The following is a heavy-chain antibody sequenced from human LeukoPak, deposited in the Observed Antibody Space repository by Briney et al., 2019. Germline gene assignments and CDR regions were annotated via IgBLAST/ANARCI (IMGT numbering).Heavy chain of an antibody. J-gene: IGHJ4*02. CDR2: IVVGSGNT. D-gene: IGHD3-10*01. CDR1: GFTFTSST. Sequence: GASVKVSCKPSGFTFTSSTIQWVRQARGQRLEWIGWIVVGSGNTNYAQKFQERVIITRDMSTTTVYMELSSLRSEDTAVYYCAGTPWFGELTLDYWGQGTLVTVSS. V-gene: IGHV1-58*02. CDR3: AGTPWFGELTLDY.